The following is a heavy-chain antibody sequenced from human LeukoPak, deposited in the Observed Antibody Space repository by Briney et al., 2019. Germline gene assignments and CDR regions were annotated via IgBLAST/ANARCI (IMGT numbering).Heavy chain of an antibody. Sequence: PGGSLRLSCEASGFTFSSYAMSWVRRAPGKGLEWVSAISGSGGSTYYADSVKGRFTISRDNSKNTLYLQMSSLRAEDTAVYYCAKDEGLQVYYFDYWGQGTLVTVSS. CDR2: ISGSGGST. V-gene: IGHV3-23*01. J-gene: IGHJ4*02. CDR1: GFTFSSYA. CDR3: AKDEGLQVYYFDY. D-gene: IGHD5-24*01.